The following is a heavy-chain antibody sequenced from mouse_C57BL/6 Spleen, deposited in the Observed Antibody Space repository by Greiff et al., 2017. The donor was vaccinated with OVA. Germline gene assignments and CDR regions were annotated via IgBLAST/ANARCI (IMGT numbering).Heavy chain of an antibody. D-gene: IGHD3-2*02. CDR3: ARARGDSSGPLGD. Sequence: QVQLQQPGAELVKPGASVKLSCKASGYTFTSYWMHWVKQRPGQGLEWIGMIHPNSGSTNYNEKFKSKATLTVDKSSSTAYMQLRSLTSEDSAVYYCARARGDSSGPLGDWGQGTTLTVAS. V-gene: IGHV1-64*01. J-gene: IGHJ2*01. CDR2: IHPNSGST. CDR1: GYTFTSYW.